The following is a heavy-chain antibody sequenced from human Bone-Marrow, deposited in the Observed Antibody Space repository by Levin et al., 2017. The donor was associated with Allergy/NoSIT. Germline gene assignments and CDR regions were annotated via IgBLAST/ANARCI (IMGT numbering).Heavy chain of an antibody. CDR3: ARAGWHNVVVDGSGVDY. Sequence: SCVASGFTFSSYWMIWVRQAPGKGLEWVASIKQDGSETNFMDSVEGRFTVSRDNARNSVFLQMNSLRGDDTAVYYCARAGWHNVVVDGSGVDYWGQGTLVIVSS. V-gene: IGHV3-7*01. CDR2: IKQDGSET. D-gene: IGHD2-15*01. J-gene: IGHJ4*02. CDR1: GFTFSSYW.